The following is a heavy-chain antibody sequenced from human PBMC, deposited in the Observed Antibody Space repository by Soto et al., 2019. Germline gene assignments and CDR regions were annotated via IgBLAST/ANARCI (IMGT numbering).Heavy chain of an antibody. CDR2: ISAYNGNT. CDR1: GYTFTSYG. J-gene: IGHJ5*02. V-gene: IGHV1-18*01. CDR3: ARDGRGTAMGFTAVEWFDP. D-gene: IGHD5-18*01. Sequence: QVQLMQSGAEVKKPGASVKVSCKASGYTFTSYGISWVRQAPGQGLEWMGWISAYNGNTNYAQKLQGRVTMTTDTSTSTAYMELRSLRADDTPVYYCARDGRGTAMGFTAVEWFDPWGQGTLVTVSS.